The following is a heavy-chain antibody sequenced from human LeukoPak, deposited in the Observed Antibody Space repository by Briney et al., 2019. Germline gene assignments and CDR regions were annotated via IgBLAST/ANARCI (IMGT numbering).Heavy chain of an antibody. CDR1: GFTFSSYA. CDR2: ISGSGGST. V-gene: IGHV3-23*01. D-gene: IGHD6-19*01. Sequence: GGSLRLSCAASGFTFSSYAMSWVRQAPGKGLEWVSAISGSGGSTYYADSVKRRFAISRDNSKNTLYLEMNSLRAEDTAVYYCAKVGVYSSGWYSDYWGQGTLVTVSS. CDR3: AKVGVYSSGWYSDY. J-gene: IGHJ4*02.